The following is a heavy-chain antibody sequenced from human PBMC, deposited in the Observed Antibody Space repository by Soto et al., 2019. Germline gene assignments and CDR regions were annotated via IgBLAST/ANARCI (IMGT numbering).Heavy chain of an antibody. CDR3: ARDVWREFDS. J-gene: IGHJ4*02. V-gene: IGHV3-7*04. Sequence: EVQLVESGGDLVQPGGSLRLSCAASGFTFSYYWMTWVRQAPGKGLEWVANLNQDGSAKYYVDSVKGRFTISRDNAKNSLYLQMNSLGGEDTAVYYCARDVWREFDSWGQGTLVTVSS. CDR2: LNQDGSAK. CDR1: GFTFSYYW. D-gene: IGHD3-16*01.